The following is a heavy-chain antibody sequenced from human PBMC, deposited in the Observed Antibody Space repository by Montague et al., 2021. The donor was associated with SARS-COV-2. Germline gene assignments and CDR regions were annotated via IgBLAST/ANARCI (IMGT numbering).Heavy chain of an antibody. Sequence: SETLSLTCTVSGGSISSYYWSWIRQPPGKGLEWIGYIYYSGSTNYNPSLKSRVTISVDTSKNQFSLKLSSVTAADTAVYYCARQRKAKVFTDLLFDYWGQGTLVTVSS. CDR3: ARQRKAKVFTDLLFDY. J-gene: IGHJ4*02. D-gene: IGHD5-18*01. V-gene: IGHV4-59*08. CDR1: GGSISSYY. CDR2: IYYSGST.